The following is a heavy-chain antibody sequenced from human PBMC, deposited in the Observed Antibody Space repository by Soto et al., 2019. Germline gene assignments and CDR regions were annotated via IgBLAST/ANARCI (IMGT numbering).Heavy chain of an antibody. J-gene: IGHJ2*01. CDR1: GGTFGNYV. CDR3: ARGPPYFYGSGPWYFDL. D-gene: IGHD3-10*01. V-gene: IGHV1-69*04. CDR2: IIPTLKTT. Sequence: SVKVSCETFGGTFGNYVINCVRQAPGQGLEWMGRIIPTLKTTKYAQKFQGRVTFTADKSTSTAYMEATSLTSEDTAVYYCARGPPYFYGSGPWYFDLWGRGTLVTVSS.